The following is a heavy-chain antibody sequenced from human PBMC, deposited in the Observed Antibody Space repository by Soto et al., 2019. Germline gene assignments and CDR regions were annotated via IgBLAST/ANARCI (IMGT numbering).Heavy chain of an antibody. D-gene: IGHD3-10*01. Sequence: QVQLVQSGAEVKKPGSSVKVSCKASGGTFSSYAISWVRQAPGQGLEWMGGIIPIFGTANYAQQFQGRVTITADESTSTAYMELSSLRSEDTAVYYCARRPITMVRGSSTDNWFDPWGQGTLVTVSS. V-gene: IGHV1-69*01. CDR2: IIPIFGTA. J-gene: IGHJ5*02. CDR1: GGTFSSYA. CDR3: ARRPITMVRGSSTDNWFDP.